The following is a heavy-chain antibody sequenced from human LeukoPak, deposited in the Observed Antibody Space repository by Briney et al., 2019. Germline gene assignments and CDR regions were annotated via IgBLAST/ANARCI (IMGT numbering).Heavy chain of an antibody. CDR2: IYYSGST. J-gene: IGHJ4*02. Sequence: PSETLSLTCTVSGGSISSSSYYWGWIRQPPGKGLEWIGSIYYSGSTYYNPSLKSRVTISVDTSKNQFSLKLSSVTAADTAVYYCARRGAGFRDGYTRGPIHYFDYWGQGTLVTVSS. D-gene: IGHD5-24*01. V-gene: IGHV4-39*01. CDR3: ARRGAGFRDGYTRGPIHYFDY. CDR1: GGSISSSSYY.